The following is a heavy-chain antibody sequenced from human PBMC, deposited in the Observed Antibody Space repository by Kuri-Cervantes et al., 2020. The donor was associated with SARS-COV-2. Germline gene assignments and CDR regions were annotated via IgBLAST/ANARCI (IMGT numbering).Heavy chain of an antibody. CDR1: GGSISSSSYY. Sequence: SETLSLTCTVSGGSISSSSYYWGWIRQPPGKGLEWIGSIYYSGSTYYNPSLKSRVTISVDTSKNQFSLKLSSVTAADTAVYYCARDRNGYYYDSSGYQEYYYYGMDVWGQGTTVTVSS. CDR2: IYYSGST. J-gene: IGHJ6*02. V-gene: IGHV4-39*02. D-gene: IGHD3-22*01. CDR3: ARDRNGYYYDSSGYQEYYYYGMDV.